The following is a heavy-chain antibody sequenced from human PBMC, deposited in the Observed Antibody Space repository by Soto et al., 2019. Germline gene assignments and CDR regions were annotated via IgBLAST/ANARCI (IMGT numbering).Heavy chain of an antibody. J-gene: IGHJ4*02. V-gene: IGHV3-23*01. Sequence: GGSLRLSCAASGFTFSSYAMSWVRQAPGKGLEWVSAISGSGGSTYYADSVKGRFTISRDNSKNTLYLQMNSLRAEDTAVYYCAKDRRTLWFGELLSHCFDYWGQGTLVTVSS. CDR2: ISGSGGST. D-gene: IGHD3-10*01. CDR1: GFTFSSYA. CDR3: AKDRRTLWFGELLSHCFDY.